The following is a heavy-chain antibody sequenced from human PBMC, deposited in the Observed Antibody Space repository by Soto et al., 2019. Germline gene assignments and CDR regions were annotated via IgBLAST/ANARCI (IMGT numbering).Heavy chain of an antibody. Sequence: SETLSLTCAVSGGSIRNNDWWSWVRQPPGQGLEWIGEIHHTGNNKYNPSLRSRVSMSVDTSKKHVSLQVNSVTGADTAVYYCARGSALGTFGLDVWGQGTTVTVSS. V-gene: IGHV4-4*02. CDR1: GGSIRNNDW. CDR2: IHHTGNN. J-gene: IGHJ6*02. CDR3: ARGSALGTFGLDV. D-gene: IGHD1-26*01.